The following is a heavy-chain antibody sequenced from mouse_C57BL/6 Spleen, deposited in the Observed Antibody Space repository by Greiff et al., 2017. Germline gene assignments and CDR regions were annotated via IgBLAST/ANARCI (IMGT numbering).Heavy chain of an antibody. CDR2: IYPGSGST. Sequence: QVQLQQPGAELVKPGASVKMSCKASGYTFTSYWITWVKQRPGQGLEWIGDIYPGSGSTNYHEKFKSKATLTVDTSSSTAYMQRSSLTSEDSAVYYCARDGSSGPRFAYWGQGTLVTVSA. D-gene: IGHD3-2*02. J-gene: IGHJ3*01. V-gene: IGHV1-55*01. CDR1: GYTFTSYW. CDR3: ARDGSSGPRFAY.